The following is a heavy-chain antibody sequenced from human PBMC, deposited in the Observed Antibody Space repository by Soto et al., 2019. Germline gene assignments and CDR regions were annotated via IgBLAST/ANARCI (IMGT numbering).Heavy chain of an antibody. CDR3: ARSGLRPDYYDSSGYYHFDY. Sequence: ASVKGLCKASGYTFTSYAMHWVRQAPGQRLERMGWINAGNGNTKYSQKFQGRVTITRDTFASTAYMELSSLRSEDTAVYYCARSGLRPDYYDSSGYYHFDYWGQGTLVTVSS. CDR2: INAGNGNT. V-gene: IGHV1-3*01. D-gene: IGHD3-22*01. CDR1: GYTFTSYA. J-gene: IGHJ4*02.